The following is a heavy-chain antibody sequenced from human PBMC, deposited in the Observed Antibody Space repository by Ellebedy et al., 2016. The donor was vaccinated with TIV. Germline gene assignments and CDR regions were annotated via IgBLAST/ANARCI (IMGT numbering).Heavy chain of an antibody. V-gene: IGHV3-7*03. CDR2: IKQDGSEK. D-gene: IGHD6-19*01. J-gene: IGHJ6*02. CDR3: ARDGERGGIAVAGVRWYYYGMDV. CDR1: GFTFSSYW. Sequence: GGSLRLSXAASGFTFSSYWMSWVRQAPGKGLEWVANIKQDGSEKYYVDSVKGRFTISRDNAKNSLYLQMNSLRAEDTAVYYCARDGERGGIAVAGVRWYYYGMDVWGQGTTVTVSS.